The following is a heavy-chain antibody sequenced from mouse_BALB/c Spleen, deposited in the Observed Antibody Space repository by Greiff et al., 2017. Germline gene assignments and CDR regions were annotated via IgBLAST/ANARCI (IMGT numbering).Heavy chain of an antibody. V-gene: IGHV5-6*01. Sequence: EVQGVESGGDLVKPGGSLKLSCAASGFTFSSYGMSWVRQTPDKRLEWVATISSGGSYTYYPDSVKGRFTISRDNAKNTLYLQMSSLKSEDTAMYYCARRSVVATPYAMDYWGQGTSVTVSS. CDR3: ARRSVVATPYAMDY. J-gene: IGHJ4*01. CDR1: GFTFSSYG. D-gene: IGHD1-1*01. CDR2: ISSGGSYT.